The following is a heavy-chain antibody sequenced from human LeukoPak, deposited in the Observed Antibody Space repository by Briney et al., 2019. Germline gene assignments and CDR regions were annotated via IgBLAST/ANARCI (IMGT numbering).Heavy chain of an antibody. Sequence: PGGSLRLSCAASGFTFSSYGMHWVRQAPGKGLEWVAVISYDGTIKHFADSVKGRFTISRDTSKNTLYLQMNSLRAEDTAVYYCARDPKDFWSGARGAFDIWGQGTMVTVSS. V-gene: IGHV3-30*03. D-gene: IGHD3-3*01. CDR1: GFTFSSYG. J-gene: IGHJ3*02. CDR2: ISYDGTIK. CDR3: ARDPKDFWSGARGAFDI.